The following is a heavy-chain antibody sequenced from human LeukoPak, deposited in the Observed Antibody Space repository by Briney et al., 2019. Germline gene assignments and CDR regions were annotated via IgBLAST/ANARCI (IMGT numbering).Heavy chain of an antibody. CDR1: GGSISSYY. D-gene: IGHD1-26*01. CDR2: IYYSGST. J-gene: IGHJ4*02. Sequence: KPSETLSLTCTVSGGSISSYYWSWIRQPPGKGLEWIGYIYYSGSTNYNPSLKSRVTISVDTSKNQFSLNLSYVTAADTAVYYCAREGISGSYGYWGQGTLVTVSS. CDR3: AREGISGSYGY. V-gene: IGHV4-59*01.